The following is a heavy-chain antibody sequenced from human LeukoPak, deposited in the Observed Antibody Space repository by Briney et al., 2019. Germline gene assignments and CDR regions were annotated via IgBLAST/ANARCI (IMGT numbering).Heavy chain of an antibody. CDR1: GFTFDDYA. CDR3: AKDIKRRGMVYALQGAKGGFDY. D-gene: IGHD2-8*01. Sequence: GGSLRLSCAASGFTFDDYAMHWVRQAPGKGLEWVSGISWNSGSIGYADSVKGRFTISRDNAKNSLYLQMNSLRAEDTALYYCAKDIKRRGMVYALQGAKGGFDYWGQGTLVTVSS. CDR2: ISWNSGSI. J-gene: IGHJ4*02. V-gene: IGHV3-9*01.